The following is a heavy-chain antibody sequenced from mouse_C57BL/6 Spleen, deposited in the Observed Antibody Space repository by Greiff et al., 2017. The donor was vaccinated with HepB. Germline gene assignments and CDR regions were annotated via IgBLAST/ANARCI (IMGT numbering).Heavy chain of an antibody. J-gene: IGHJ4*01. D-gene: IGHD4-1*01. CDR2: IDPSDSYT. V-gene: IGHV1-50*01. CDR3: ARFSGTMDY. CDR1: GYTFTSYW. Sequence: VQLQQPGAELVKPGASVKLSCKASGYTFTSYWMQWVKQRPGQGLGWIGEIDPSDSYTNYNQKFKGKATLTVDTSSSTAYMQLSSLTSEDSAVYYCARFSGTMDYWGQGTSVTVSS.